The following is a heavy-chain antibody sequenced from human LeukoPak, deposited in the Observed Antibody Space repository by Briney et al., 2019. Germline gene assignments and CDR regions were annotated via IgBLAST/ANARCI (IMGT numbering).Heavy chain of an antibody. Sequence: GASVKVSCKASGYTFTSYGISWVRHAPGLGLEWMGWISAYNGNTNYAQKLQGRVTMTTDTSTSTAYMELRSLRSDDTAVYYCARDLRYSWNYGDPADYWGQGTLVTVSS. J-gene: IGHJ4*02. CDR1: GYTFTSYG. CDR2: ISAYNGNT. D-gene: IGHD1-7*01. CDR3: ARDLRYSWNYGDPADY. V-gene: IGHV1-18*01.